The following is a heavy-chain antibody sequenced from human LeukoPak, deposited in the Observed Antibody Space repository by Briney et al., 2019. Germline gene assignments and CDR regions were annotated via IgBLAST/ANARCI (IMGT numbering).Heavy chain of an antibody. CDR1: GGSISSYY. CDR2: IYYSGST. D-gene: IGHD2-21*02. V-gene: IGHV4-59*01. J-gene: IGHJ6*03. Sequence: SETLSLTCTASGGSISSYYWSWIRQPPGKGLEYIGYIYYSGSTNYNPSLKSRLTISVDTSKNQFSLKLSSVTAADTAVYYCARINCGGDCRGDYYKYYMDVWGKGTTVTISS. CDR3: ARINCGGDCRGDYYKYYMDV.